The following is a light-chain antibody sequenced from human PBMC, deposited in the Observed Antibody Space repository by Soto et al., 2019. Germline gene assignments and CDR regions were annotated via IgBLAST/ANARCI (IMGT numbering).Light chain of an antibody. J-gene: IGKJ2*01. CDR3: LQEYNNPYT. CDR2: AAS. CDR1: QDIRND. Sequence: AIQMTQSPPSLSASVGDRVTITCRASQDIRNDLGWYQQKPGKAPNLLIYAASSLQSVVPSRFSGSRSGTDFTLTISSLQPEDFATYYCLQEYNNPYTFGQGTKLDIK. V-gene: IGKV1-6*01.